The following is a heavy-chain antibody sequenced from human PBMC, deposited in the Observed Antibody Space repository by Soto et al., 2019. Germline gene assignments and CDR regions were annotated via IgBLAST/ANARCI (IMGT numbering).Heavy chain of an antibody. CDR2: INHSGST. V-gene: IGHV4-34*01. J-gene: IGHJ4*02. D-gene: IGHD6-19*01. Sequence: QVQLQQWGAGLLKPSETLSLTCAVYGGSFSGYYWSWIRQPPGKGLEWIGEINHSGSTNYNPSLKSRLTISVHTSKNQFSRKLSSVTAADTAVYYCRSRQWLVDYWGQGTLVTVSS. CDR3: RSRQWLVDY. CDR1: GGSFSGYY.